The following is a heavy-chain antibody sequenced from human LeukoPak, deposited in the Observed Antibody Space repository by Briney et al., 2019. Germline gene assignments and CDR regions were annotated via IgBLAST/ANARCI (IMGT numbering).Heavy chain of an antibody. CDR1: GFTFNSYH. Sequence: GGSLRLSCAASGFTFNSYHMNWVRQAPGKGLEWVGVVRSKTYGGTTEYAASVKGRFTISRDDSKSIAYLQMNSLKTEDTALYYCTHDSSRYNYYFDYWGQGTLVTVSS. CDR2: VRSKTYGGTT. J-gene: IGHJ4*02. V-gene: IGHV3-49*04. D-gene: IGHD3-22*01. CDR3: THDSSRYNYYFDY.